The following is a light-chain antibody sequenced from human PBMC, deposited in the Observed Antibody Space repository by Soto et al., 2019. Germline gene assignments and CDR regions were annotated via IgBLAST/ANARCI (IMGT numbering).Light chain of an antibody. J-gene: IGKJ4*01. CDR2: GAS. CDR3: QQYNNSTLS. V-gene: IGKV3-15*01. Sequence: EIVMTQSPATLSVSPGERATLSCRASQSVSGNLAWYQQQPGQPPRLLIHGASTRATGIPARFSGSGSGTEFTLTISSLQSEGFAVYYCQQYNNSTLSFGGGTKVEIK. CDR1: QSVSGN.